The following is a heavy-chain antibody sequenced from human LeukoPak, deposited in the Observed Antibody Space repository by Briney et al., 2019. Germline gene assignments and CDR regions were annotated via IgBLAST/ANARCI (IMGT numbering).Heavy chain of an antibody. J-gene: IGHJ4*02. D-gene: IGHD2-21*02. V-gene: IGHV3-48*04. Sequence: HPGGSLRLSCAASGFTFSTYSMNWVRQAPGKGLEWVSYISSSSNIIYYADSVKGRFTISRDNAKNSLYLQMNSLRAEDTALYYCASMTTYCGGDCYFFDYWGXGTLVTVSS. CDR1: GFTFSTYS. CDR3: ASMTTYCGGDCYFFDY. CDR2: ISSSSNII.